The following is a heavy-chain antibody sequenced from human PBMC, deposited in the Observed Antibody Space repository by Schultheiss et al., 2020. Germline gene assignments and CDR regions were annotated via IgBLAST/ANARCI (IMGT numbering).Heavy chain of an antibody. Sequence: GGSLRFPCSASGFTLNRYAMSWVRQAPGKGLEWVAVISYDGSNKYYADSVKGRFTISRDNSKNTLYLQMNSLRAEDTAVYYCAKDGLAYYYDSSGYYLDYWGQGTLVTVSS. J-gene: IGHJ4*02. D-gene: IGHD3-22*01. CDR2: ISYDGSNK. CDR3: AKDGLAYYYDSSGYYLDY. CDR1: GFTLNRYA. V-gene: IGHV3-30*18.